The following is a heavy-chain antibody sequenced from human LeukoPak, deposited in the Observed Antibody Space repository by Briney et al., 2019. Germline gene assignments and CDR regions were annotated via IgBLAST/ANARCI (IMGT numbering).Heavy chain of an antibody. CDR1: GFTFSSYG. D-gene: IGHD2-2*01. J-gene: IGHJ3*02. CDR3: AKEMSLYSVVVPAAPLDAFDI. V-gene: IGHV3-30*18. Sequence: QPGRSLILSCAASGFTFSSYGMHGVRQAPGKGLEWVAVISYDGSNKYDADSVKGQFTISRDNSKNTLYLQMNSLRAEDTAVYYCAKEMSLYSVVVPAAPLDAFDIWGQGTMVTVSS. CDR2: ISYDGSNK.